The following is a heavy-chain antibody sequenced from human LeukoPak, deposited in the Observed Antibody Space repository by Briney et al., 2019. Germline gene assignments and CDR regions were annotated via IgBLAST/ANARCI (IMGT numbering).Heavy chain of an antibody. CDR3: AREGGGSSGCFGCMDV. J-gene: IGHJ6*02. D-gene: IGHD6-19*01. V-gene: IGHV3-66*01. CDR1: GFTISSNY. Sequence: PGGSLRLSCAASGFTISSNYMNWVRQAPGKGLEWVSVIYSGGSTYYEDSVKGRFTISRDNSKNTLYLQMNGLRVEDTAVYYCAREGGGSSGCFGCMDVWGQGTTVTVSS. CDR2: IYSGGST.